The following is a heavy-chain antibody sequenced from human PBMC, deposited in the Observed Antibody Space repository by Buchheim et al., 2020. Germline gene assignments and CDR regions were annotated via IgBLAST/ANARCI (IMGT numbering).Heavy chain of an antibody. D-gene: IGHD3-3*01. Sequence: QVQLQESGPGLVKPSGTLSLTCDVSGGSISSSKWWSWVREPPGKGLEWIGEIYHSGSTNYNPSLKSRVHISVDKSKNQISLKLSSVTAADTAVYYCAGRFLEWLSVPTFDYWGQGTL. CDR3: AGRFLEWLSVPTFDY. CDR2: IYHSGST. V-gene: IGHV4-4*02. J-gene: IGHJ4*02. CDR1: GGSISSSKW.